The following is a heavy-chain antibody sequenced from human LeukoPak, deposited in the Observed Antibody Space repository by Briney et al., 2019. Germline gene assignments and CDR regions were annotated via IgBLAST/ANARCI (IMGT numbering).Heavy chain of an antibody. CDR3: AREPRGSTWFQYWFDP. Sequence: GASVKVSCKASGYTFTGYYLHWVRQAPGQGLEWMGRINPNSGGTKNAQNFQGRVTMTSDTSISTAYIELSNLRSDDTAVYYCAREPRGSTWFQYWFDPWGQGTLVTVSS. J-gene: IGHJ5*02. CDR2: INPNSGGT. CDR1: GYTFTGYY. V-gene: IGHV1-2*06. D-gene: IGHD6-13*01.